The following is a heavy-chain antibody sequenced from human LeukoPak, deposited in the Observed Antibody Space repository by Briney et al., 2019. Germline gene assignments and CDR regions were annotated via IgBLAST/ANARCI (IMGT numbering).Heavy chain of an antibody. CDR3: ARGGAPEYSYGYHFDY. Sequence: PGGSLRLSCAASGFIFSSYGMHWVRQAPGKGLEWVAVISYDASNKDYADSVKGRFTISRDNSKNTLYLQMNSLRAEDTAVYYCARGGAPEYSYGYHFDYWGQGTLVTVSS. J-gene: IGHJ4*02. V-gene: IGHV3-30*03. CDR1: GFIFSSYG. CDR2: ISYDASNK. D-gene: IGHD5-18*01.